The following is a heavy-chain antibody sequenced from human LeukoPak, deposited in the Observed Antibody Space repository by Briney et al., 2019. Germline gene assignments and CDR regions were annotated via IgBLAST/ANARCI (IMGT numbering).Heavy chain of an antibody. D-gene: IGHD4-17*01. Sequence: PGRSLRLSCAASGFTFSSYAMHWVRQAPGKGLEWVTLISDDGSNKYYADSVEGRFTISRDNSKNTLYLQMNSLRPEDTAVYYCARDTHYGSPNYFDYWGQGTLVTVSS. V-gene: IGHV3-30-3*01. J-gene: IGHJ4*02. CDR1: GFTFSSYA. CDR3: ARDTHYGSPNYFDY. CDR2: ISDDGSNK.